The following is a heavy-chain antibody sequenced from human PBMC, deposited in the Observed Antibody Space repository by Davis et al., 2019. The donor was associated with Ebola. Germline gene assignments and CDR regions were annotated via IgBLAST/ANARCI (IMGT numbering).Heavy chain of an antibody. J-gene: IGHJ4*02. CDR1: GFTVSSNY. D-gene: IGHD1-26*01. CDR2: IYIGGNT. Sequence: PGGSLRLSCAASGFTVSSNYMSWVRQAPGKGLEWVSVIYIGGNTYYADSVRGRFTISRDNSKNTLYLQMNSLRAEDTALYYCAKAFGYWELLVAFDYWGQGTLVTVSS. V-gene: IGHV3-66*01. CDR3: AKAFGYWELLVAFDY.